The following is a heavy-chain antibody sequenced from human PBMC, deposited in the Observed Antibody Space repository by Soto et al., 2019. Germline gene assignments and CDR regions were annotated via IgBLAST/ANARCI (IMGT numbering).Heavy chain of an antibody. D-gene: IGHD2-15*01. CDR1: GFTVSSNY. V-gene: IGHV3-53*01. J-gene: IGHJ6*02. CDR2: IYSGGST. CDR3: ARTPGSHYYYYGMDV. Sequence: GGSLRLSCAASGFTVSSNYMSWVRQAPGKGLEWVSVIYSGGSTYYADSVKGRFTISRDNSKNTLYLQMNSLRAEDTAVYYCARTPGSHYYYYGMDVWGQGTTVTVSS.